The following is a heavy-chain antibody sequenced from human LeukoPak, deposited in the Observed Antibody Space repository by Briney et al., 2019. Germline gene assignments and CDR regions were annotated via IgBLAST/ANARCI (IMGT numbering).Heavy chain of an antibody. CDR1: GFTFYNHA. V-gene: IGHV3-23*01. D-gene: IGHD3-10*02. J-gene: IGHJ4*02. CDR3: AKDRAYLRRGFDS. Sequence: GGSLRLSCAASGFTFYNHALGWVRQAPGKGLEWVSSIINTGTSTYYADSVKGRFTISRDNSKNMLFLQMDSLRAEDTALYYYAKDRAYLRRGFDSWGQGTLVIVSS. CDR2: IINTGTST.